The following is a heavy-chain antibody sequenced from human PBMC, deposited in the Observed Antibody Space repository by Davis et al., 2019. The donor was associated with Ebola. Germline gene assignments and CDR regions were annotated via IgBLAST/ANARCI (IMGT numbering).Heavy chain of an antibody. D-gene: IGHD4-23*01. V-gene: IGHV3-30-3*01. J-gene: IGHJ4*02. CDR2: ISYDGSNK. CDR1: GFTFSSYA. Sequence: PGGSLRLSCAASGFTFSSYAMHWVRQAPGKGLEWVAVISYDGSNKYYADSVKGRFTISRDNSMNTLYLQMNSLTTEDTAVYYCAKDTVVTRGTFDYWGQGTLVTVSS. CDR3: AKDTVVTRGTFDY.